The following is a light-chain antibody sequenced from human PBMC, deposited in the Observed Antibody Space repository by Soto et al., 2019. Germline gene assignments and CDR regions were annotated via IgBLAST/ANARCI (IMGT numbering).Light chain of an antibody. Sequence: DIQMTQSPSSLSASVGDRVSITCRTSQNIGRYLNWFQQKPGRAPKLLVYAASTLQSGVPSRFSGIGSETDFTLTISSLQPEDFATYYCQQSYSTPLTFGPGTKVDIK. V-gene: IGKV1-39*01. J-gene: IGKJ3*01. CDR2: AAS. CDR1: QNIGRY. CDR3: QQSYSTPLT.